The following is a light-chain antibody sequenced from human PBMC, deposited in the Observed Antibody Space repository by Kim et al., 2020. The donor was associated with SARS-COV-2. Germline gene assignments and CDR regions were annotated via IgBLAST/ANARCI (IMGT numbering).Light chain of an antibody. CDR2: SAS. V-gene: IGLV7-43*01. J-gene: IGLJ2*01. CDR3: LLYDGPDHV. Sequence: QAVVTQEPSLTVSPGGTVTLTCGSSTGAVTSDNYPNWIQQKPGQAPRALIYSASKKHSWTPARFSGSLLGGKAALTLSGVQPEDEAEYYCLLYDGPDHVFGGGTKLTVL. CDR1: TGAVTSDNY.